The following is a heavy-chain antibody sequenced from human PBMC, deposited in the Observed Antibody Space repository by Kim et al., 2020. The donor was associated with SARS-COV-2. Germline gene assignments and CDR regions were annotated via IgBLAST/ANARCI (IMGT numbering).Heavy chain of an antibody. Sequence: GGSLRLSCATSGFTFSNYAMNWVRQAPGKGLEWVSVINGDVSTVYADSVKGRFTFSRDNSKNTLYLQMHSLRAEDTAVYYCAKDLIPFNSVYDSFDVWGPGTTVTVSS. D-gene: IGHD1-20*01. J-gene: IGHJ3*01. CDR2: INGDVST. CDR3: AKDLIPFNSVYDSFDV. CDR1: GFTFSNYA. V-gene: IGHV3-23*01.